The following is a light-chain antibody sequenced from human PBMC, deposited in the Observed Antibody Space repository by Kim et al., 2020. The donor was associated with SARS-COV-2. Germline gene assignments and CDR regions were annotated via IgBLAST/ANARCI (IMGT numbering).Light chain of an antibody. CDR1: QSILNSSKNKSY. Sequence: ATINCKSSQSILNSSKNKSYLTWYQQKPGQPPKLIIYWASTREAGVADRFSGSGSGTDFTLTISSLQAEDVAVYYCQQYYSTPLTFGGGTKVDIK. V-gene: IGKV4-1*01. CDR3: QQYYSTPLT. J-gene: IGKJ4*01. CDR2: WAS.